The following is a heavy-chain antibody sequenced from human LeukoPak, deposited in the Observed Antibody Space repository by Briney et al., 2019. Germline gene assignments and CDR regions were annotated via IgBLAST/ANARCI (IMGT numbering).Heavy chain of an antibody. CDR2: ISSSSSYI. Sequence: PGGSLRLSWAASGFTFSSYSMNWVRQAPGKGLEWVSSISSSSSYIYYAESVKGRFTISRDNSRNTLYLQMNSLRAEDTAVYYCATDLNYGFASWGQGTLVTV. CDR1: GFTFSSYS. D-gene: IGHD3-10*01. V-gene: IGHV3-21*04. J-gene: IGHJ4*02. CDR3: ATDLNYGFAS.